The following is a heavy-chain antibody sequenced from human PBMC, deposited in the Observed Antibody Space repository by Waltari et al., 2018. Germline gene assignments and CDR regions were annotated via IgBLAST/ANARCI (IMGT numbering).Heavy chain of an antibody. V-gene: IGHV3-30-3*01. CDR2: ISYDGSNK. J-gene: IGHJ4*02. D-gene: IGHD2-15*01. CDR3: ARAPGYGGNPLTG. Sequence: QVQLVESGGGVVQPGRSLRLSCAASGFTFSSYAMHWVRQAPGKGLEWVAVISYDGSNKYYADSVKGRFTISRDNSKNTLYLQMNSLRAEDTAVYYCARAPGYGGNPLTGWGQGTLVTVSS. CDR1: GFTFSSYA.